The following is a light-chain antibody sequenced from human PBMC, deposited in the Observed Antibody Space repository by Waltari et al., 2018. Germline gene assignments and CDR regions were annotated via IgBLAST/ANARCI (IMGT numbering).Light chain of an antibody. J-gene: IGLJ2*01. Sequence: YDLTQPPSVSVSPGPPAAITCYGDNLGAKFVSWYQQRPGQSPFLVLYQDFKRPSGIPERFSGSNSGNTATLTISGAQAMDEADFYCQSWVGKVVFGGGTKLTV. CDR1: NLGAKF. CDR3: QSWVGKVV. CDR2: QDF. V-gene: IGLV3-1*01.